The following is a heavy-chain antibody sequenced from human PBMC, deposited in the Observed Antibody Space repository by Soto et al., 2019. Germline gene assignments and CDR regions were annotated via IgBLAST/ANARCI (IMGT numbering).Heavy chain of an antibody. CDR3: ARNGREVTYYSGSGSLGCFDY. Sequence: LSLTFTVSGGSISSSSYYWGWIRQPPGKGLEWIGSIYYSGSTYYNPSLKSRVTISVDTSKNQFSLKLSSVTAADTAVYYCARNGREVTYYSGSGSLGCFDYWGQVTLVIISS. CDR1: GGSISSSSYY. D-gene: IGHD3-10*01. V-gene: IGHV4-39*01. J-gene: IGHJ4*02. CDR2: IYYSGST.